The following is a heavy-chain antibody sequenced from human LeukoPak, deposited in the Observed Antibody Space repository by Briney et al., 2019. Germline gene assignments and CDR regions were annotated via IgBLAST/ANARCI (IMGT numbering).Heavy chain of an antibody. J-gene: IGHJ4*02. CDR2: ISGSGNST. CDR1: GFTFSSHW. Sequence: PGGSLRLSCVASGFTFSSHWMNWVRQAPGKGLEWVSAISGSGNSTYYADSVKGRFTISRDNSKNTLYLQINSLRAEDTAVYYCAKVQTPYCSSTSCYNFDYWGQGTLVTVSS. D-gene: IGHD2-2*02. V-gene: IGHV3-23*01. CDR3: AKVQTPYCSSTSCYNFDY.